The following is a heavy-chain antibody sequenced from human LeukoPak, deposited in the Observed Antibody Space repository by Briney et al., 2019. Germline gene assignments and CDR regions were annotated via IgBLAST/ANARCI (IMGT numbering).Heavy chain of an antibody. D-gene: IGHD6-6*01. CDR3: ARVSPRSGAARPFY. V-gene: IGHV1-2*02. CDR1: GYTFTAYY. CDR2: INSNSGGT. Sequence: ASVKVSCKASGYTFTAYYIHWVRQAPGQGLEWMGWINSNSGGTKYAQKFQGRVTMTRDTSISTAYMELNRLISDDTAVYYCARVSPRSGAARPFYWGQGTLVTVSS. J-gene: IGHJ4*02.